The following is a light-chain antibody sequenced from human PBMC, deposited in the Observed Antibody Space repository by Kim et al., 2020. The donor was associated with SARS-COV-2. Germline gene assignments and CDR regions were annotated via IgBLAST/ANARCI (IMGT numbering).Light chain of an antibody. J-gene: IGKJ5*01. Sequence: DIQMTQSPSTLSASVGDRVTITCRASQSIGTGLAWYQQKPGRAPKLLIYRASNLERGVPSRFSGSGSGTEFTLTISNLQPDDFATYFCLQHSTYPITFGQGTRLEIK. CDR3: LQHSTYPIT. CDR1: QSIGTG. CDR2: RAS. V-gene: IGKV1-5*03.